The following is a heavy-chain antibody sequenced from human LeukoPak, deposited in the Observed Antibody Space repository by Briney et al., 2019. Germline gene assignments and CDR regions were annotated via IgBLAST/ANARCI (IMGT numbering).Heavy chain of an antibody. V-gene: IGHV1-2*02. CDR3: ARDLGSGWYGDY. Sequence: GASVKVSCRASGHTFIDYYLNWVRQAPGQGLEWMGWINPNSGGTNYAQKFQGRVTMTRDTSISTAYMELSRLRSDDTAVYYCARDLGSGWYGDYWGQGALVTVSS. CDR2: INPNSGGT. CDR1: GHTFIDYY. J-gene: IGHJ4*02. D-gene: IGHD6-19*01.